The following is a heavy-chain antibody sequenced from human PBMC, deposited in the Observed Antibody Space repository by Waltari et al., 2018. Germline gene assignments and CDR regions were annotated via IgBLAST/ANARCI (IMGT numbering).Heavy chain of an antibody. CDR1: GYTFTSYD. J-gene: IGHJ4*02. V-gene: IGHV1-8*01. CDR3: ARGYPFSFYGSGTYYNVYDY. CDR2: INPNSGNT. Sequence: QVQLVQSGAEVKKPGASVKVSCRASGYTFTSYDINWVRQATGQGLEWMGWINPNSGNTDYAQKFQGRVTMTRNTSISTAYRELSSLRSEDTAVYYCARGYPFSFYGSGTYYNVYDYWGQGTLVTVSS. D-gene: IGHD3-10*01.